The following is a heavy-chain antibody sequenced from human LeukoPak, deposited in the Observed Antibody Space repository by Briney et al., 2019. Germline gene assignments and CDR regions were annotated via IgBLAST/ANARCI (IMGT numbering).Heavy chain of an antibody. CDR2: ISNNDGYT. CDR1: GFTFSSSA. CDR3: ASLSGFADAFDI. D-gene: IGHD3-9*01. Sequence: PGGSLRLSCAASGFTFSSSAMSWVRQAPGKGLEWVSAISNNDGYTYYADSVQGRFTISRDNSKSTLCLQMNSLRAEDTAIYYCASLSGFADAFDIWGQGTMVTVSS. J-gene: IGHJ3*02. V-gene: IGHV3-23*01.